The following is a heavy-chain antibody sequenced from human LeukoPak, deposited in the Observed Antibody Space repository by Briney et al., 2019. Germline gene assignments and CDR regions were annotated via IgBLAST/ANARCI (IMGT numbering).Heavy chain of an antibody. J-gene: IGHJ5*02. Sequence: SESLSLTCPVSGGSISSYYWNWIRQPPGKVIGWVGSIYYIVSTNYNISLKSRVTISGDTSKEQFSLKLRSVTAADTAVYYCARALRNGYNTCFDPWGQGTLVTVSS. CDR3: ARALRNGYNTCFDP. V-gene: IGHV4-59*01. D-gene: IGHD5-24*01. CDR2: IYYIVST. CDR1: GGSISSYY.